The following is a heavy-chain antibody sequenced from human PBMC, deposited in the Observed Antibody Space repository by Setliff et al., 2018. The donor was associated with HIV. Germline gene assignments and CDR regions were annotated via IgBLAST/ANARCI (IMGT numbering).Heavy chain of an antibody. J-gene: IGHJ2*01. CDR2: AHYSGSS. V-gene: IGHV4-59*11. CDR3: ARDVGLCGVDCWPYFYFDL. D-gene: IGHD2-21*02. CDR1: GGFISNHY. Sequence: SETLSLTCTISGGFISNHYWNWIRQPPGKGLEWIGSAHYSGSSYYSPSLKSRVTISLDTSKNQFSLKLSSMTAADTAVYYCARDVGLCGVDCWPYFYFDLWGRGNLVTVSS.